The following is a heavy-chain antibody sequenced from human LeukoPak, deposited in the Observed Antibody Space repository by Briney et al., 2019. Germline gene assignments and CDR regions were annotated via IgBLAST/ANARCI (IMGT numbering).Heavy chain of an antibody. J-gene: IGHJ5*02. V-gene: IGHV3-23*01. D-gene: IGHD2-8*02. Sequence: GGSLRLSCVASGFTFSNHAMTWVRQAPGKGLEWVSAISADADDTFYAPSVKGRFTISRDSSKNTLYLQINSLRAEDTAMYYCAKDVWWSVSWGQGALVTVSS. CDR2: ISADADDT. CDR3: AKDVWWSVS. CDR1: GFTFSNHA.